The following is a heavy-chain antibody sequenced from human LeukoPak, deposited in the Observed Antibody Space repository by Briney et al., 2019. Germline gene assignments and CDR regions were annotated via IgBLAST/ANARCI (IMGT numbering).Heavy chain of an antibody. Sequence: PGGSLRLSCSASGFTFSSYAMHWVRQAPGKGLEYVSAISSNGGGTYYADSVKGRFTISRDNSKNTLYLQMSSLRAEDTAVYYCVAHCSSTSCKENWGQGTLVTVSS. CDR1: GFTFSSYA. V-gene: IGHV3-64D*06. J-gene: IGHJ4*02. D-gene: IGHD2-2*01. CDR2: ISSNGGGT. CDR3: VAHCSSTSCKEN.